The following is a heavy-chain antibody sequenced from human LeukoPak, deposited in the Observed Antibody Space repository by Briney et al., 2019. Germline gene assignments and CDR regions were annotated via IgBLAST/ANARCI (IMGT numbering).Heavy chain of an antibody. V-gene: IGHV3-66*01. CDR2: IYPGGST. Sequence: PGGSLRLSCAASGFTVSTNYMSWVRQAPGKGLEWVSVIYPGGSTYYADSVKGRSTISRDDSKNTLYLQMNSLRAEDTAVYYCARDLWKVDYYYYGMDVWGQGTTVTVSS. J-gene: IGHJ6*02. CDR3: ARDLWKVDYYYYGMDV. D-gene: IGHD3-10*01. CDR1: GFTVSTNY.